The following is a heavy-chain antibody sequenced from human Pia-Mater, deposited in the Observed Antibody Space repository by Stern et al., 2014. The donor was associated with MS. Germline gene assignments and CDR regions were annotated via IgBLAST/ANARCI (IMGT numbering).Heavy chain of an antibody. Sequence: QRQESGPGLVKPSETLSLTRSVSGGSLTGYYCSWIRQSPGKGLEWIGYIYHSVTTQSRPALQVRLTMSAGPSHNQMPLKLNSVTTEDTAVYYCARNRYPTTWFDSWGQGTLVIVSS. V-gene: IGHV4-4*09. CDR1: GGSLTGYY. CDR3: ARNRYPTTWFDS. D-gene: IGHD1-1*01. J-gene: IGHJ5*01. CDR2: IYHSVTT.